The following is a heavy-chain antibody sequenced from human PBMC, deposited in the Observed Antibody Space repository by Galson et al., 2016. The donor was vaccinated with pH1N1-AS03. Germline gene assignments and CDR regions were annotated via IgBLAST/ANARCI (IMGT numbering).Heavy chain of an antibody. CDR2: VYWDETR. D-gene: IGHD2/OR15-2a*01. CDR3: ALPNSGGNAFEI. CDR1: GVSVTSSGVG. Sequence: PALVKPPQTLTLTCSVSGVSVTSSGVGVGWFRQPPGKALEWLALVYWDETRRYSPSLKNRLTITKDSSKNQVVLTVTSVDPMDIATYFCALPNSGGNAFEIWGPGIMVTVSS. V-gene: IGHV2-5*02. J-gene: IGHJ3*02.